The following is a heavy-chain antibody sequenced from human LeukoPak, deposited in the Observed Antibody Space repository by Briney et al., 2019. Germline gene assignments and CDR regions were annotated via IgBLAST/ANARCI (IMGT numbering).Heavy chain of an antibody. CDR3: AKRGPGSPQSVKYYFAY. J-gene: IGHJ4*02. CDR1: GFTFSSYA. V-gene: IGHV3-23*01. Sequence: GGSLRLSCAASGFTFSSYAMSWVRQAPGKGLEWVSAISGGGGSTYYADSVKGRFTISRDNSKNTLYLQMNSLRAEDTAVYYCAKRGPGSPQSVKYYFAYWGEGTLVTVSS. D-gene: IGHD3-10*01. CDR2: ISGGGGST.